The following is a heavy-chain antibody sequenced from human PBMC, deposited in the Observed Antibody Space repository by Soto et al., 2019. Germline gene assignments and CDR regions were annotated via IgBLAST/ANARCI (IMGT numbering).Heavy chain of an antibody. CDR1: GYTFTSYY. Sequence: GASVKVSCKASGYTFTSYYMHWVRQAPGQGLEWTGIINPSGGSTSYAQKFQGRITMTRDTSTGTVYMELSSLRSEDTAVYYCAMAQGANYDILTGYFADFDYWGQGTLVTVSS. J-gene: IGHJ4*02. D-gene: IGHD3-9*01. V-gene: IGHV1-46*01. CDR3: AMAQGANYDILTGYFADFDY. CDR2: INPSGGST.